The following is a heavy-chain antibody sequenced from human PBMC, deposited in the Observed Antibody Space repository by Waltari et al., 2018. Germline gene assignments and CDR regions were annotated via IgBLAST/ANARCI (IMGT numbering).Heavy chain of an antibody. D-gene: IGHD3-3*01. J-gene: IGHJ6*02. CDR1: GGSISSSSYY. CDR2: IYYSGST. CDR3: ARQRYDFWSGYSYYYGMDV. V-gene: IGHV4-39*01. Sequence: QLQLQESGPGLVKPSETLSLTCTVSGGSISSSSYYWGWIRQPPGQGLEWIGSIYYSGSTYYNPSLKSRVTISVDTSKNQFSLKLSSVTAADTAVYYCARQRYDFWSGYSYYYGMDVWGQGTTVTVSS.